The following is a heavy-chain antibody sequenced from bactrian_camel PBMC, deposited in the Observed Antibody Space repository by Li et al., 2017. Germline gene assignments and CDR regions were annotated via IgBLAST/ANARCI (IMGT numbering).Heavy chain of an antibody. CDR3: AADRFPQGVLRVASFRY. J-gene: IGHJ4*01. CDR2: IYPGGYT. D-gene: IGHD5*01. V-gene: IGHV3S1*01. CDR1: GYTYSGYC. Sequence: HVQLVESGGGSVQAGGSLKLSCVVSGYTYSGYCMGWFRRPPGKEREGVATIYPGGYTVYVDSVQGRFTISRDNAKNMLYLQMNSLKPEDTGMYHCAADRFPQGVLRVASFRYRGQGTQVTVS.